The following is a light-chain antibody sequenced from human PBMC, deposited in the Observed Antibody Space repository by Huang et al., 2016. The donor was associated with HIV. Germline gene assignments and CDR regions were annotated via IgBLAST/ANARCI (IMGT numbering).Light chain of an antibody. Sequence: ENLMTQSPSTLSVSPGESATLSCRASQSVFKNLAWYQQKPGQAPKLLIYGSSTRAAGIPARFSGSGSGTGFTLTISSLQSEDFAVYYCQQYNTSPRTFGQGTKVEV. J-gene: IGKJ1*01. V-gene: IGKV3-15*01. CDR1: QSVFKN. CDR3: QQYNTSPRT. CDR2: GSS.